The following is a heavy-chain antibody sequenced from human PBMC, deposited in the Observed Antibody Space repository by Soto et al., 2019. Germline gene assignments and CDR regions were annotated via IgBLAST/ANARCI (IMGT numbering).Heavy chain of an antibody. CDR2: ITSDGSKT. J-gene: IGHJ4*02. V-gene: IGHV3-74*01. CDR1: GFPFSISW. CDR3: AKGGYTFAYE. D-gene: IGHD5-18*01. Sequence: PGGSLRLSCAGSGFPFSISWMHWVRQVPGKGLEWVSRITSDGSKTDYADSVKGRFTISRDNTENKVYLQMNSLRAEDTGVYYCAKGGYTFAYEWGQGALVTVSS.